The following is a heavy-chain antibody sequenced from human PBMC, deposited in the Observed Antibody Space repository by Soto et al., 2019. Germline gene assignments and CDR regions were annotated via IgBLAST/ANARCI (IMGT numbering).Heavy chain of an antibody. CDR3: ARWGTTGGLDV. Sequence: QVQLVESGGGVVQPGTSLRVSCVGSGFTFRSYVIHWVRQAAGKGLEWVALTSYDGSNKYYGDSVRGRFTISRDNSRNTVDLQMDSLRVEDTALYYCARWGTTGGLDVWGQGTLVSVSS. V-gene: IGHV3-30*19. D-gene: IGHD3-16*01. J-gene: IGHJ1*01. CDR2: TSYDGSNK. CDR1: GFTFRSYV.